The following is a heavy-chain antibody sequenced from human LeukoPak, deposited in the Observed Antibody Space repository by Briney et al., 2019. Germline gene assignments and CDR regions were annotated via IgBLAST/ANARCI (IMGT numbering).Heavy chain of an antibody. D-gene: IGHD3-9*01. CDR1: GFTFSSYA. V-gene: IGHV3-23*01. CDR2: ISGSGGST. CDR3: ANSYDILTGYYSH. J-gene: IGHJ4*02. Sequence: GGSLRLSCAASGFTFSSYAMSWVRQAPGKGLEWVSAISGSGGSTYYADSVKGRFTISRDNSKNTLYLQMKSLRAADTAVYYCANSYDILTGYYSHWGQGTLVTVSS.